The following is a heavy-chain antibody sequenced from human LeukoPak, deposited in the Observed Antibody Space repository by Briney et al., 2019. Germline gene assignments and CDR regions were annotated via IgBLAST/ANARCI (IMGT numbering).Heavy chain of an antibody. V-gene: IGHV1-18*01. J-gene: IGHJ4*02. CDR1: GYTCTSYG. D-gene: IGHD2-2*01. Sequence: GASVKVSCKTSGYTCTSYGISWVRQAPGQGLEWMGWISAYNGNTDYAQKFQGRVTMTTDTSTSTAYMELRSLRSDDTAVYYCARVGAYCSSSSCFDYWDQGTLVTVSS. CDR3: ARVGAYCSSSSCFDY. CDR2: ISAYNGNT.